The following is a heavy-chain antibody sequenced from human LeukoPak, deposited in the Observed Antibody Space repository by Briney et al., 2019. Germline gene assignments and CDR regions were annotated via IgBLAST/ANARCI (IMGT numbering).Heavy chain of an antibody. D-gene: IGHD6-13*01. CDR2: LYYSGTT. J-gene: IGHJ3*02. CDR3: YSSSWYGAFDI. V-gene: IGHV4-59*08. Sequence: SETLSLTCTVSGGSISSYYWSWIRQPPGKGLEWIAYLYYSGTTNYNPSLKSRVTISVDTSKNQFSLKLTSVTAADTAVYYCYSSSWYGAFDIWGQGTMVTVSS. CDR1: GGSISSYY.